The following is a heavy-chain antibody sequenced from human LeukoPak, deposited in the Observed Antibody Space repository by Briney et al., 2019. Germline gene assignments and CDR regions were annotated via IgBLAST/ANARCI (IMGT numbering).Heavy chain of an antibody. CDR1: GFTFSSYA. CDR2: ISGSGDTT. Sequence: GGSLRLSCAASGFTFSSYAMNWVRQAPGKGLEWVSFISGSGDTTYYADSVKGRFTISRDSSKNTLYLQMNSLRAEYTAVYYCAKSRGESRGASNYWGQGTLVTVSS. D-gene: IGHD1-26*01. CDR3: AKSRGESRGASNY. J-gene: IGHJ4*02. V-gene: IGHV3-23*01.